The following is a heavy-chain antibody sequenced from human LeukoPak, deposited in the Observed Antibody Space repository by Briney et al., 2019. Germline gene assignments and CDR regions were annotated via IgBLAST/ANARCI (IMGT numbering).Heavy chain of an antibody. CDR3: ARDLSGIAGYTYGRGIDY. Sequence: GGSLRLSCAASGFTVSSNYMSWVRQAPGKGLEWVANIKKDGSEKYYVDAVKGRFTISRDNAKTSLYLQMNSLRAEDTAVYYCARDLSGIAGYTYGRGIDYWGQGTLVTVSS. J-gene: IGHJ4*02. V-gene: IGHV3-7*01. D-gene: IGHD5-18*01. CDR1: GFTVSSNY. CDR2: IKKDGSEK.